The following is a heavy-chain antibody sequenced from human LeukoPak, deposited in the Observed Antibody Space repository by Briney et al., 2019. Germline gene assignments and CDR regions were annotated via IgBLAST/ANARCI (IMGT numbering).Heavy chain of an antibody. Sequence: GGSLRLSCVASGFTFSTYAIHWVRQAPGKGLEWVAVVSKDGNTKYYADSVKGRFTISRDNSKNTLYLQMNSLRAEDTAVYYCAKEDRIQLWLQPYYFDYWGQGTLVTVSS. CDR2: VSKDGNTK. J-gene: IGHJ4*02. D-gene: IGHD5-18*01. V-gene: IGHV3-30*14. CDR1: GFTFSTYA. CDR3: AKEDRIQLWLQPYYFDY.